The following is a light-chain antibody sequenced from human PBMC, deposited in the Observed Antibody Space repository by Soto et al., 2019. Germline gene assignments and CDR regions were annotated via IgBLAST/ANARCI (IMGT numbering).Light chain of an antibody. CDR2: DVT. V-gene: IGLV2-11*01. CDR3: CSYAGSYTFV. CDR1: SSDVGGYNY. J-gene: IGLJ1*01. Sequence: QSALTQPRSVSGSPGQSVTISCTGTSSDVGGYNYVSWYQQHPGEAPKLMIYDVTKRPSGVPNRFSGSKSGNTASLPISGLQAEDEADYYCCSYAGSYTFVFGTGTKVTVL.